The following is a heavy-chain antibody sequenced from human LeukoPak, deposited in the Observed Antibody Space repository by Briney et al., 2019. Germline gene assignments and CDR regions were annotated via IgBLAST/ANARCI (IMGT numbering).Heavy chain of an antibody. V-gene: IGHV3-23*01. CDR3: AKAGSIRFDY. CDR2: ISGSGGNT. J-gene: IGHJ4*02. D-gene: IGHD1-26*01. CDR1: GFTFSSLA. Sequence: GGSLRLSCAASGFTFSSLAMSWVRQAPGKGLEWVSGISGSGGNTYYADSVKGRFTVSRDNSKDTLYLQINRLRAEDTAVYYCAKAGSIRFDYWGQGTLVTVSS.